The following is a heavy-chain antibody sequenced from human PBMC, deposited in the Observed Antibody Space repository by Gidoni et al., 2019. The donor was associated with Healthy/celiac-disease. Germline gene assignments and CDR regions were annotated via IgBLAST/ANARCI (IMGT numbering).Heavy chain of an antibody. Sequence: QVQLVESGGGVVQPGRSLRLSCAASGFTFSSYAMHWVRQAPGKGLEWVAVISYDGSNKYYADSVKGRFTISRDNSKNTLYLQMNSLRAEDTAVYYCARETVGYGSGSYQDAFDIWGQGTMVTVSS. CDR3: ARETVGYGSGSYQDAFDI. CDR1: GFTFSSYA. CDR2: ISYDGSNK. D-gene: IGHD3-10*01. J-gene: IGHJ3*02. V-gene: IGHV3-30-3*01.